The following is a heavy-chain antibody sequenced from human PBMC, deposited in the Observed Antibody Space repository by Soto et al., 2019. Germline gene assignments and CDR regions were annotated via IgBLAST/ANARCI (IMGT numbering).Heavy chain of an antibody. J-gene: IGHJ6*03. CDR3: ARATTILYYYYYYMDV. CDR1: GYTFTSYG. Sequence: ASVTVSCQASGYTFTSYGISWVRQAPGQGLEWMGWISAYNGNTNYAQKLQGRVTMTTDTSTSTAYMELRSLRSDDTAVYYCARATTILYYYYYYMDVWGKGTTVTVS. V-gene: IGHV1-18*01. D-gene: IGHD5-12*01. CDR2: ISAYNGNT.